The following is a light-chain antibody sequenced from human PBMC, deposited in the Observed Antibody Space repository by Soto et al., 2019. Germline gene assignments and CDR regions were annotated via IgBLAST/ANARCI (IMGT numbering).Light chain of an antibody. V-gene: IGKV1-33*01. CDR2: AAS. CDR3: QQYDNLPFT. Sequence: IQLTQSPSSLSASVGDRVTITCRASQDIAIYLAWYQQKPGEAPKLLIYAASTLYGGVPSRFSGSGSGTDFTFTISSLQHEDIATYYCQQYDNLPFTFGGGTKVDIK. CDR1: QDIAIY. J-gene: IGKJ4*01.